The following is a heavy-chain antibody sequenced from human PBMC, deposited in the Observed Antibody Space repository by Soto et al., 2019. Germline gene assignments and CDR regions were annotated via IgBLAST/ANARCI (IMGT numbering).Heavy chain of an antibody. D-gene: IGHD3-22*01. Sequence: GGSLRLSCAASGFTFSSYGMHWVRQAPGKGLEWVAVISYDGSNKYYADSVKGRFTISRDNSKNTLYLQMNSLRAEDTAVYYCAKEEYSSGSDSGYYYYGMDVWGQGTTVTVSS. CDR3: AKEEYSSGSDSGYYYYGMDV. CDR1: GFTFSSYG. CDR2: ISYDGSNK. V-gene: IGHV3-30*18. J-gene: IGHJ6*02.